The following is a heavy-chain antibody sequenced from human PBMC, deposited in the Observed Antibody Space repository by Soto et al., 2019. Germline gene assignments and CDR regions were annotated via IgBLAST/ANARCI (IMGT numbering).Heavy chain of an antibody. CDR3: ARGSRYDSSGPTYY. V-gene: IGHV3-21*01. Sequence: GFPISCCGASVCTFSSYSMNWVRQAPVKGLEWVSSISSSSYIYYADSVKGRFTISRDNAKNSLYLQMNSPRAEDTAVYYCARGSRYDSSGPTYYWGQGTLVTVSS. D-gene: IGHD3-22*01. CDR2: ISSSSYI. CDR1: VCTFSSYS. J-gene: IGHJ4*02.